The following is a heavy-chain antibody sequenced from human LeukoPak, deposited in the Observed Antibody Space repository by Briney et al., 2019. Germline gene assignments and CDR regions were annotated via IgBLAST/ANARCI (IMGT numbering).Heavy chain of an antibody. V-gene: IGHV4-30-2*01. Sequence: KPSHTLSLTCVVSGDSISSGAYSWSWIRQPPGKGLEWIGYIFHTGSTFYNPSLKSRVTISVDNSKNQFSLRLSSVTAADTAVYYCARELWFANAPGSWLDPWGQGALVTVSS. CDR2: IFHTGST. CDR1: GDSISSGAYS. J-gene: IGHJ5*02. D-gene: IGHD2-21*01. CDR3: ARELWFANAPGSWLDP.